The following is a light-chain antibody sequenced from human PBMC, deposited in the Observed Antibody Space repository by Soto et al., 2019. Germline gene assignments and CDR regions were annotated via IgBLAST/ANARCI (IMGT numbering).Light chain of an antibody. Sequence: VLTQPPSASGTPGQGVTISCSGSSSNIGSNYVYWYQQLPGTASKLLIYNNNQRPSGVPDRFSASKSGTSASLAIRGLRSDDEADYYCSSWDGSLSGYVFGAGTKVTVL. V-gene: IGLV1-47*02. CDR2: NNN. CDR3: SSWDGSLSGYV. CDR1: SSNIGSNY. J-gene: IGLJ1*01.